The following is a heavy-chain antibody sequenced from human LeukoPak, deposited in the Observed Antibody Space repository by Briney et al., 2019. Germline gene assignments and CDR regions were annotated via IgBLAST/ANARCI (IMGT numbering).Heavy chain of an antibody. CDR1: GFAFSGYW. CDR3: ARGGAYNYEPLDY. J-gene: IGHJ4*02. CDR2: INSDGSDT. Sequence: GGALRLSCAAPGFAFSGYWIYWVRQAPGKGLVLVSRINSDGSDTTHADSVKGRFTISRDNAENTLYLQMNSLRAEDTAVYYCARGGAYNYEPLDYWGQGTLVTVSS. V-gene: IGHV3-74*01. D-gene: IGHD5-18*01.